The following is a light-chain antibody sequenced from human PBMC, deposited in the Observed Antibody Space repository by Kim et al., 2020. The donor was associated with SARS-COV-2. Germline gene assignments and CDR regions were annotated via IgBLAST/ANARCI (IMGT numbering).Light chain of an antibody. J-gene: IGKJ1*01. Sequence: VCIGDRVTITCRASQSVSSLLAWYQQKPGQAPHLLIYDASSLKSGVPSRFSGRGSGTEFTITIRRLQPDDFATYYCQQYNTSPRTFGQGTKVEIK. CDR3: QQYNTSPRT. V-gene: IGKV1-5*01. CDR2: DAS. CDR1: QSVSSL.